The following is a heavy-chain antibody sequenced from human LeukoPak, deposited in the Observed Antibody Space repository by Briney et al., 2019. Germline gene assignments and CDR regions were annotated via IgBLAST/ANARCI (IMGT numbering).Heavy chain of an antibody. CDR3: ARGPPITRTYHYYMDV. V-gene: IGHV4-4*07. CDR1: GGSISSYY. CDR2: IYTSGST. Sequence: SETLSLTCTVSGGSISSYYWGWIRQPAGKGLEWIGRIYTSGSTNYNPSLKSRASISVHKSKNQFSLRLSSVTAADTAVYYCARGPPITRTYHYYMDVWSKGTTVTVSS. D-gene: IGHD3-3*01. J-gene: IGHJ6*03.